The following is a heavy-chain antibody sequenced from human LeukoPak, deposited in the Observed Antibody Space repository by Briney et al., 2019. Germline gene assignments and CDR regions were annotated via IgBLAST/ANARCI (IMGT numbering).Heavy chain of an antibody. D-gene: IGHD3-10*01. CDR2: ISAYNGNT. CDR3: ARDTRWDGSGSYYPHIFDY. Sequence: ASVKVSCKASGYTFTSYGISWVRQAPGQGLEWMGWISAYNGNTNYAQKLQGRVTMTTDTSTSTAYMELRSLRSEDTAVYYCARDTRWDGSGSYYPHIFDYWGQGTLVTVSS. J-gene: IGHJ4*02. V-gene: IGHV1-18*01. CDR1: GYTFTSYG.